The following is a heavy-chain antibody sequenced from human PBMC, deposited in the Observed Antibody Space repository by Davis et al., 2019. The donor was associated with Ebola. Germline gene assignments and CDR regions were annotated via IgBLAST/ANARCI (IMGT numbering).Heavy chain of an antibody. CDR3: ARDDRQLWLWGRVIDY. V-gene: IGHV3-7*01. D-gene: IGHD5-18*01. J-gene: IGHJ4*02. CDR1: GFTFSSYW. CDR2: IKQDGSEK. Sequence: GESLKISCEASGFTFSSYWMSWVRQAPGKGLEWVANIKQDGSEKYYVDSVKGRFTISRDNAKNSLYLQMNSLRAEDTAVYYCARDDRQLWLWGRVIDYWGQGTLVTVSS.